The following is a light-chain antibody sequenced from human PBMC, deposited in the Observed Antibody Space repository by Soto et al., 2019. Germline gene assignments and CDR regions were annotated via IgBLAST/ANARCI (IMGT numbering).Light chain of an antibody. J-gene: IGKJ4*01. CDR2: AAS. CDR3: QQTYSTPLT. V-gene: IGKV1-39*01. CDR1: HYISTY. Sequence: DIQMTQSPSSLSASVGGRVAISCRASHYISTYLNWYQQRPGKAPKLLIYAASSLQSGVPSRFSGSGSGTDFTLTISSLQPEDFATYYCQQTYSTPLTFGGGTRWIS.